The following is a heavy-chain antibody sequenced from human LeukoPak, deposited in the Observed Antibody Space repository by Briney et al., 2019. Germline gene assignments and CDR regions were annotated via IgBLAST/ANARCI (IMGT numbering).Heavy chain of an antibody. Sequence: GGSLRLSCAASGFTFSSYWMSWVRQAPGKGLEWVANIKQDGSEKFYVDSVKGRFTISRDNAKNSLYLQMNSLRAEETAVYYCASRYSSSWYYYYYYMDVWGKGTTVTVSS. D-gene: IGHD6-13*01. V-gene: IGHV3-7*01. CDR3: ASRYSSSWYYYYYYMDV. CDR1: GFTFSSYW. CDR2: IKQDGSEK. J-gene: IGHJ6*03.